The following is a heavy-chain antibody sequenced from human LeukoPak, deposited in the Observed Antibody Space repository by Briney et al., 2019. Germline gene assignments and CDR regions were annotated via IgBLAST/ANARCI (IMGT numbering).Heavy chain of an antibody. Sequence: SETLSLTCTVSGGSISSYYWSWIRQPPGKGLEWIGYVYYSGSTNYNPSLKSRVTISVDTSKNQFSLKLNSVTAADTAVYYCARIAAVGTRFDYWGQGTLVTVSS. CDR2: VYYSGST. J-gene: IGHJ4*02. V-gene: IGHV4-59*08. CDR3: ARIAAVGTRFDY. D-gene: IGHD6-13*01. CDR1: GGSISSYY.